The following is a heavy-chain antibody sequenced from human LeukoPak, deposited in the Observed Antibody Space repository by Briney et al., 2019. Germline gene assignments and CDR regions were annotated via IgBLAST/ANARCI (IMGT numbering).Heavy chain of an antibody. Sequence: GGSLRLSCAAPGFTFSSYWMHWVRQAPGKGLVWVSHINTDGSSTTYADSVKGRFTISRDNAKKTLYLQMNSLRAEDTAVYYCARGAPLARTTDYWGQGTLVTVSS. CDR3: ARGAPLARTTDY. V-gene: IGHV3-74*01. D-gene: IGHD1-1*01. CDR2: INTDGSST. CDR1: GFTFSSYW. J-gene: IGHJ4*02.